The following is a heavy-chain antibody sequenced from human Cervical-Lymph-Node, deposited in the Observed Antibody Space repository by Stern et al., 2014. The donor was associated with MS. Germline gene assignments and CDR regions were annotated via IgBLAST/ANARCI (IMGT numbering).Heavy chain of an antibody. CDR2: IIPIFGTA. CDR3: AREGTYYDSSGQNWFDP. J-gene: IGHJ5*02. CDR1: GGTFSSYA. D-gene: IGHD3-22*01. Sequence: VQLVESGAEVNQPGSSVKVSCTASGGTFSSYAISWVRQAPGQGLEWMGGIIPIFGTANYAQKFEGRVTITADKSTSTAYMELSSLRSEDTAVYYCAREGTYYDSSGQNWFDPWGQGTLVTVSS. V-gene: IGHV1-69*06.